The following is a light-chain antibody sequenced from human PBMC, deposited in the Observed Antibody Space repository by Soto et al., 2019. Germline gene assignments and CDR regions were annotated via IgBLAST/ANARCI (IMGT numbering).Light chain of an antibody. CDR3: QQYNNWPRT. CDR1: QSVSSN. Sequence: EIVMTQSPATLSVSPGERATLSCRASQSVSSNLAWYQQKPGQAPRLIIYDASTRATGIPARFRGSESGTEFTLTISSLQSEDFAVYYCQQYNNWPRTFGQGTKVEIK. J-gene: IGKJ1*01. V-gene: IGKV3-15*01. CDR2: DAS.